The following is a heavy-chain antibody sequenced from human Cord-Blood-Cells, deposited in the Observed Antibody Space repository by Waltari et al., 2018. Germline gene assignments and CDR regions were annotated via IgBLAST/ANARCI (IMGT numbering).Heavy chain of an antibody. CDR1: GGSFSGYY. J-gene: IGHJ3*02. Sequence: QVQLQQWGAGLLKPSETLSLTCAVYGGSFSGYYWSWIRQPPGKGLEWIGEINHSGSTNYNPSLKSRVTISVDTSKNQFSLKLSSVTAADTAVYYCASSDAFDIWGQGTMVTVSS. CDR3: ASSDAFDI. V-gene: IGHV4-34*01. CDR2: INHSGST.